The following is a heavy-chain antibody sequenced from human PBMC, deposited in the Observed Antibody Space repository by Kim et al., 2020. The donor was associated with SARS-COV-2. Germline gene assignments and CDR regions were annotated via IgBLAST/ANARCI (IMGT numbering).Heavy chain of an antibody. D-gene: IGHD3-16*01. Sequence: SETLSLTCTVSGAPISSCYCVWVWQRPGQGLERMSTCFMSGSTSSNSSLNRRVTISADTSNHQFPLPLSSVTAAATAVYYCSCWGYRDNAVLVHWG. J-gene: IGHJ1*01. CDR3: SCWGYRDNAVLVH. CDR2: CFMSGST. V-gene: IGHV4-59*13. CDR1: GAPISSCY.